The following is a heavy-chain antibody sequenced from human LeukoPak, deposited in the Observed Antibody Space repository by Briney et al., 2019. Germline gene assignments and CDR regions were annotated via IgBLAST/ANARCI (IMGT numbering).Heavy chain of an antibody. D-gene: IGHD6-6*01. Sequence: SETLSLTCTVSGGSISSSSYYWSWIRQPPGKGLEWIGYIYYSGSTNYNPSLKSRVTISVDTSKNQFSLKLSSVTAADTAVYYCARRALVSPFDPWGQGTLVTVSS. V-gene: IGHV4-61*05. CDR2: IYYSGST. CDR3: ARRALVSPFDP. CDR1: GGSISSSSYY. J-gene: IGHJ5*02.